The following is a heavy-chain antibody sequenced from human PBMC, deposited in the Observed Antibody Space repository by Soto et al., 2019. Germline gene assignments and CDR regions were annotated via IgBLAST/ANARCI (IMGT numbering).Heavy chain of an antibody. J-gene: IGHJ3*02. CDR1: GGTFSSYT. V-gene: IGHV1-69*02. CDR3: ARALLPAALNDAFDI. Sequence: QVQLVQSGAEVKKPGSSVKVSCKASGGTFSSYTISWVRQAPGQGLEWMGRIIPILGIANYAQKFQGRVTITADKSTSTAYMELSSLRSEDTAVYYCARALLPAALNDAFDIWGQGTMVTVSS. D-gene: IGHD2-2*01. CDR2: IIPILGIA.